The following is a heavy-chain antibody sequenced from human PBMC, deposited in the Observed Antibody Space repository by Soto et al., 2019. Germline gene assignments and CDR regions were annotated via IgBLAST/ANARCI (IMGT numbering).Heavy chain of an antibody. V-gene: IGHV1-69*13. D-gene: IGHD2-15*01. CDR1: GGTFSSYA. CDR3: ARGGPGHGGNENYFDY. Sequence: SVKVSCKASGGTFSSYAISWVRRAPGQGLEWMGGIIPIFGTANYAQKFQGRVTITADESTSTAYMELSSLRSEDTAVYYCARGGPGHGGNENYFDYWGQGTLVTVSS. J-gene: IGHJ4*02. CDR2: IIPIFGTA.